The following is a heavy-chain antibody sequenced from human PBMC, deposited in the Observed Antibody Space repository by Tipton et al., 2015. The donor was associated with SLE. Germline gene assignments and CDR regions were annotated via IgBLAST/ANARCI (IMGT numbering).Heavy chain of an antibody. J-gene: IGHJ2*01. CDR2: IYPSGNT. Sequence: TLSLTCTVSGGSISSGTYYWSWIRQPAGKGLEWIGRIYPSGNTNYNPSLKSRVTISVDTSKNQFSLKLSSVTAADTAVYYCARAPNWNFWYFDLWGRGTLVTVSS. V-gene: IGHV4-61*02. CDR1: GGSISSGTYY. CDR3: ARAPNWNFWYFDL. D-gene: IGHD1-7*01.